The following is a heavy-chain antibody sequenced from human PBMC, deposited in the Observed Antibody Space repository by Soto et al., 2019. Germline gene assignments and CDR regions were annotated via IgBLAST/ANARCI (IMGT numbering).Heavy chain of an antibody. CDR1: ACSLRKYE. Sequence: SETLCLTCLASACSLRKYEWTLLRPPAGNGLEWIGRVKRIVGTHYISSHKSRVTISLATSKTQFSLRPVSVTAADTAMYYCARGQRFSDWFDPWGQGTGVNVSA. CDR3: ARGQRFSDWFDP. V-gene: IGHV4-4*07. CDR2: VKRIVGT. J-gene: IGHJ5*02. D-gene: IGHD3-3*01.